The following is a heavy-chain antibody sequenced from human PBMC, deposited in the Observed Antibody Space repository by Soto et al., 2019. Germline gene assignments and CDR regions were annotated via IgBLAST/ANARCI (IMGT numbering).Heavy chain of an antibody. Sequence: VQPVESGGGLVQPGGSLRLSCAASGFSFSSYWMHWVRHAPGKGLVWVSRINSDGSSATYADSVKGRFTISRDNAKNTLYLQMNSLTPEDTAVYYCAKGVPAATRYFQHWGQGTLVTVSS. CDR3: AKGVPAATRYFQH. CDR2: INSDGSSA. V-gene: IGHV3-74*01. CDR1: GFSFSSYW. J-gene: IGHJ1*01. D-gene: IGHD2-2*01.